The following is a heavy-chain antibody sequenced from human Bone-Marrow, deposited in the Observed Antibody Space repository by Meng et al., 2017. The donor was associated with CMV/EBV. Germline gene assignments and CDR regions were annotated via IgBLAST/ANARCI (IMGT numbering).Heavy chain of an antibody. CDR3: ARGAYYDSSGYYYHGIAFDI. V-gene: IGHV4-38-2*02. CDR1: GYSISSGYY. J-gene: IGHJ3*02. CDR2: IYHSGST. Sequence: SETLSLTCTVSGYSISSGYYWGWIRQPPGKGLEWIGSIYHSGSTYYNPSLKSRVTISVDTSKNQFSLKLSSVTAADTAVYYCARGAYYDSSGYYYHGIAFDIWGQGTMVTVSS. D-gene: IGHD3-22*01.